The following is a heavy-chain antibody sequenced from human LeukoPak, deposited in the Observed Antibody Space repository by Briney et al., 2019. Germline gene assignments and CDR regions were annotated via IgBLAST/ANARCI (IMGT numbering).Heavy chain of an antibody. J-gene: IGHJ5*02. CDR3: ARQKGVGATWFDP. V-gene: IGHV4-59*01. CDR2: IYYSGST. Sequence: SETLSLTCTVSGGSISSYYWSWIRQPPGKGLEWIGYIYYSGSTNYNPSLKSRVTISVDTSKNQFSLKLNSVTAADTAVYYCARQKGVGATWFDPWGQGTLVTVSS. D-gene: IGHD1-26*01. CDR1: GGSISSYY.